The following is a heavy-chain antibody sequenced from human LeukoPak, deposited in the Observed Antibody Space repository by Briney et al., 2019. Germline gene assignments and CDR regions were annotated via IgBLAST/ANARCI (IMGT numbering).Heavy chain of an antibody. D-gene: IGHD5-12*01. CDR2: ISAYNGNT. CDR1: GYTFTSYG. V-gene: IGHV1-18*01. CDR3: ARDSGYSHLTETRSYYGMDV. J-gene: IGHJ6*02. Sequence: GASVKVSCKASGYTFTSYGISWVRQAPGQGLEWMGWISAYNGNTNYAQKLQGRVTMTTDTSTSTAYMELRSLRSDDTAVYYCARDSGYSHLTETRSYYGMDVWGQGTTVTVSS.